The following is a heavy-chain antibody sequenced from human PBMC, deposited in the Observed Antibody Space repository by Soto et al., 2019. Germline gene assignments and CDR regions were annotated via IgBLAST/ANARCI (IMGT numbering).Heavy chain of an antibody. V-gene: IGHV1-24*01. CDR3: ATLQVSGSYYYYGMDV. CDR1: GYTLTELS. J-gene: IGHJ6*02. Sequence: ASVQVSFPVSGYTLTELSMHWVRQAPGKGLEWMGGFDPEDGETIYAQKFQGRVTMTEDTSTDTAYMELSSLRSEDTAVYYCATLQVSGSYYYYGMDVWGQGTTVTVSS. CDR2: FDPEDGET. D-gene: IGHD1-26*01.